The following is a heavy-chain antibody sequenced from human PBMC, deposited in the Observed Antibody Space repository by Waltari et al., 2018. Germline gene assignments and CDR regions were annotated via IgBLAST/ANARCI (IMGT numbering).Heavy chain of an antibody. CDR2: FSGSSGRT. Sequence: QPGGSLRLSCVASGFTFSTYAMTWVRQAPGKGLEWVSSFSGSSGRTYYADSVKGRFTISRDDSKNTLYLQMNSLRAEDTAIYYCAKDRTTMATYYFDYWGRGTLVTSSA. V-gene: IGHV3-23*01. CDR3: AKDRTTMATYYFDY. CDR1: GFTFSTYA. J-gene: IGHJ4*02. D-gene: IGHD1-1*01.